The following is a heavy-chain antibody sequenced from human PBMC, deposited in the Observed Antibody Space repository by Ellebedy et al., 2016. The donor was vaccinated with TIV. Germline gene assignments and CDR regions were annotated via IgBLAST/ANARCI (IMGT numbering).Heavy chain of an antibody. CDR2: ISTSSSHI. CDR3: ARDIPQRPNPARFDP. V-gene: IGHV3-21*01. J-gene: IGHJ5*02. Sequence: PGGSLRLSCAASGFTFTDYAMDWVRQAPGKGLEWVSSISTSSSHIFQADSVKGRFTISRDNAKNTLYLQMNSLRAEDTAVYYCARDIPQRPNPARFDPWGQGTLVTVSS. D-gene: IGHD1-1*01. CDR1: GFTFTDYA.